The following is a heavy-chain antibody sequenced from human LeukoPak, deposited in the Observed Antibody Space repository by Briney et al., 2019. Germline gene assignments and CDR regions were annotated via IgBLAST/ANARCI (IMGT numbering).Heavy chain of an antibody. J-gene: IGHJ6*03. CDR3: ARPGRRYYYNYMDV. Sequence: GGSLRLSCAASGFTFSDYYMSWIRQAPGKGLEWVSYISSSGSTIYYADSVKGRFTISRDNAKNSLYLQMNSLRAEDTAVYYCARPGRRYYYNYMDVWGKGTTVTVSS. V-gene: IGHV3-11*04. D-gene: IGHD2-15*01. CDR2: ISSSGSTI. CDR1: GFTFSDYY.